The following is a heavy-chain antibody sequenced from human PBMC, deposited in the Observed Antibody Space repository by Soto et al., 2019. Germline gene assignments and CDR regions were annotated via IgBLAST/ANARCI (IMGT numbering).Heavy chain of an antibody. CDR1: GGSISSGGYY. Sequence: QVQLQESGPGLVKPSQTLSLTSTVSGGSISSGGYYWSWIRQHPGKVLEWIGYIYYSGSTYYNPSLKSRVTISVDTSKNQFSLKLSSVSAADTAVYYCARGRSSTSPYPIGYWRQGTLVTVSS. V-gene: IGHV4-31*03. CDR3: ARGRSSTSPYPIGY. CDR2: IYYSGST. J-gene: IGHJ4*02. D-gene: IGHD2-2*01.